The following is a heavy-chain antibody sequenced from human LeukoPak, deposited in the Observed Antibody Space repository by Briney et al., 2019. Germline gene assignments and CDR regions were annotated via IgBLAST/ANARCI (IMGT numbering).Heavy chain of an antibody. J-gene: IGHJ4*02. Sequence: SETLSLTCAVYGGSFSGYCWSWIRQPPGKGLEWIGEINHSGSTNYNPSLKSRVTISVDTSKNQFSLKLSSVTAADTAVYYCARPFYTIATFDYWGQGTLVTVSS. V-gene: IGHV4-34*01. CDR2: INHSGST. CDR1: GGSFSGYC. CDR3: ARPFYTIATFDY. D-gene: IGHD3-3*02.